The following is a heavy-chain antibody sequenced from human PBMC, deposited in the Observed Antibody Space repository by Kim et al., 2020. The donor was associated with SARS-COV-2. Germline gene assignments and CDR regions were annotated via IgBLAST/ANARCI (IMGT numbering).Heavy chain of an antibody. D-gene: IGHD3-22*01. CDR3: ARLYDTSGYYQDAFDI. CDR2: IYYTGST. J-gene: IGHJ3*02. Sequence: SETLSLTCTVSGGSISLYYWGWFRQPPGKGLEWIGYIYYTGSTNFNPSLKSRVTMSVDTSKNQFSLRLSSVTAADTAVYYCARLYDTSGYYQDAFDIWG. V-gene: IGHV4-59*01. CDR1: GGSISLYY.